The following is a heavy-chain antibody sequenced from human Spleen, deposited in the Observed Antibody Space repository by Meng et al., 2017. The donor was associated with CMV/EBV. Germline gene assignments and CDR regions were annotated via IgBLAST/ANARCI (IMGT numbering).Heavy chain of an antibody. CDR3: ARAFPPIFGVHKISFNWFDP. J-gene: IGHJ5*02. V-gene: IGHV4-39*07. CDR2: IYPSGTT. D-gene: IGHD3-3*02. CDR1: GDSISSSTYY. Sequence: SETLSLTCSVSGDSISSSTYYWGWIRQPPGKGLEWIGNIYPSGTTYYNPSLKSRVTISLDTSENDFSLTLTSVTAADTAVYFCARAFPPIFGVHKISFNWFDPWGQGTLVTVSS.